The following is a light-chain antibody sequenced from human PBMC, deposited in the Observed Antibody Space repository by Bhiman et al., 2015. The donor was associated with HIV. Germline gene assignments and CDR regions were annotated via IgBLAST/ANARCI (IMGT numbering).Light chain of an antibody. Sequence: QSALTQPASVSGSPGQSITISCTGTSSDIGSYSFVSWYQQHPGKAPKLMIYDVNKRPSGVSNRFSGSKSGNTASLTISGLQAEDEADYYCSSYRSSSTLGVFGTGTKVTVV. CDR2: DVN. CDR3: SSYRSSSTLGV. CDR1: SSDIGSYSF. V-gene: IGLV2-14*02. J-gene: IGLJ1*01.